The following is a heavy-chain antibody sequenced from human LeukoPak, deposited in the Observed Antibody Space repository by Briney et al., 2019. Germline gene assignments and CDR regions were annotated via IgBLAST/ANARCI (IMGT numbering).Heavy chain of an antibody. D-gene: IGHD3-9*01. CDR3: ARAPYDILTGSYFDF. V-gene: IGHV3-53*01. J-gene: IGHJ4*02. Sequence: PGGSLRLSCAASGFTVTSTYMNWVRQAPGKGLEWVSVIYDSGRIYYADSVKGRFTISRDNSKNTLYLQMNSLRVEGTALYYCARAPYDILTGSYFDFWGQGTLVTVSS. CDR1: GFTVTSTY. CDR2: IYDSGRI.